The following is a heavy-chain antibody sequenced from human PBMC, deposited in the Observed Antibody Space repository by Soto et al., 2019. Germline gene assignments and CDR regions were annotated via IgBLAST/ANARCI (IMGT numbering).Heavy chain of an antibody. D-gene: IGHD1-26*01. V-gene: IGHV4-39*07. CDR2: IYYSGST. CDR3: VRLIGNSWLDF. J-gene: IGHJ5*01. CDR1: GGSITGSSYY. Sequence: PSETLSLTCTVSGGSITGSSYYWGWIRQPPGKGLEWIGTIYYSGSTYYNPSLKSRVTISVDTSKNQFSLHLNSVTPEDTAVYYCVRLIGNSWLDFWGQGTLVTVSS.